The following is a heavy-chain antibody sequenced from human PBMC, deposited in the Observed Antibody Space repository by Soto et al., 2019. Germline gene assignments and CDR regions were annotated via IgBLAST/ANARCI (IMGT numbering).Heavy chain of an antibody. Sequence: QVQLQESGPGLVKPSETLSLTCTVSGGSISSYYWSWIRQPPGKGLEWIGYIYYSGSTNFNPALTRRVNISMDTSKTQFSLRLISVTAADTAVYYCARQARDCSSSSCNHYFYMDVWGKGTTVTVSS. CDR2: IYYSGST. CDR1: GGSISSYY. J-gene: IGHJ6*03. V-gene: IGHV4-59*08. D-gene: IGHD2-2*01. CDR3: ARQARDCSSSSCNHYFYMDV.